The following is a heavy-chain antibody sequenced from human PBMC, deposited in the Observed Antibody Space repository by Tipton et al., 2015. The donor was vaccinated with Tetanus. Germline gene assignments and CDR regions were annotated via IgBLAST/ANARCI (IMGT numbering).Heavy chain of an antibody. CDR3: ARDQARGARGWNYFDC. CDR2: IYNSGST. V-gene: IGHV4-31*03. Sequence: LVKPTQTLSLTCTVSGGSISSGGYYWSWIRQHPGKGLEWIGDIYNSGSTYYNPSLKSRVTILVDTSKNQFSLKLNSVTAADTVVYYCARDQARGARGWNYFDCWGQGTLVTVSS. CDR1: GGSISSGGYY. D-gene: IGHD1-26*01. J-gene: IGHJ4*02.